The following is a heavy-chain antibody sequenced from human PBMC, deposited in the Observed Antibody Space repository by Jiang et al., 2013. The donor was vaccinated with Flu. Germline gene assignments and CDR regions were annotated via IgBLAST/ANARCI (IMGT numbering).Heavy chain of an antibody. Sequence: GPGLVKPSETLSLTCTVSGGSISNFYWNWIRQPPGRGLEWIGYVYSSGSTSYNPSLKSRATISADTSKNQFSLKLTAVTAADTAVYYCARRGYNYGDSYYYYGMEVWGNGTAVSVSS. V-gene: IGHV4-59*08. CDR1: GGSISNFY. CDR3: ARRGYNYGDSYYYYGMEV. CDR2: VYSSGST. J-gene: IGHJ6*04. D-gene: IGHD5-18*01.